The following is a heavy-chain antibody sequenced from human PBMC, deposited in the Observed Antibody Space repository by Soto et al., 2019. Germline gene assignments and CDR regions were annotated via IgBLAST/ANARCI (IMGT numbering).Heavy chain of an antibody. J-gene: IGHJ4*02. V-gene: IGHV4-31*03. CDR3: GRAPEPPSFLGVARPSFFDY. Sequence: PSETLSLTCTVSGGSISSGTSYWSWIRQRPGKGLEWIGYIFYSGSFYYTPSLRGRVMILADTSKNQFTLRLSSVTAADTAVYYWGRAPEPPSFLGVARPSFFDYWAQVPLFTFS. CDR2: IFYSGSF. D-gene: IGHD2-21*01. CDR1: GGSISSGTSY.